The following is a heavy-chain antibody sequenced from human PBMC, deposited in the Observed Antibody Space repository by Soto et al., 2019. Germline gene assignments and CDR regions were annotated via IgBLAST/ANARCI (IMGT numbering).Heavy chain of an antibody. D-gene: IGHD5-18*01. Sequence: TLSLTCTVSSGSISSAGYYWSWFRQLPGKGLEWIGDIYYSGTTYHNPSLRSRLTISGDASKNQFSLKLSSVTDADTALYYCARGRGYSYGPYYFDHWGQGTLVTVSS. J-gene: IGHJ4*02. CDR3: ARGRGYSYGPYYFDH. CDR2: IYYSGTT. V-gene: IGHV4-31*03. CDR1: SGSISSAGYY.